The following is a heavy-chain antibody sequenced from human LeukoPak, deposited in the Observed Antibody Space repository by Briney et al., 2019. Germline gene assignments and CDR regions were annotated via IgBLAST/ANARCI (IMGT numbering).Heavy chain of an antibody. CDR2: MNPNSGNT. CDR3: AREATHYYYYYGMDV. V-gene: IGHV1-8*01. Sequence: ASVKVSCKASGYTFTSYDINWVRQATGQGLEWMGWMNPNSGNTGYAQKFQGRVTMTRNTSISAAYMELSSLRSEDTAVYYCAREATHYYYYYGMDVWGQGTTVTVSS. CDR1: GYTFTSYD. D-gene: IGHD1-26*01. J-gene: IGHJ6*02.